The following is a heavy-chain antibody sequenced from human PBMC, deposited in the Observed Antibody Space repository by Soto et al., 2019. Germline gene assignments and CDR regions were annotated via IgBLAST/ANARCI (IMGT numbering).Heavy chain of an antibody. Sequence: QVQLVQSGAEVKKPGASVKVSCKASGYTFTSYGISWVRQAPGQGLEWMGWISAYNGNTNYDQKLQGRVTMTTDTSTSKDYMELRSLRSDDTAVYYCARVSDSSGYYRTLVYWGQGTLVTVSS. J-gene: IGHJ4*02. V-gene: IGHV1-18*01. CDR2: ISAYNGNT. CDR3: ARVSDSSGYYRTLVY. D-gene: IGHD3-22*01. CDR1: GYTFTSYG.